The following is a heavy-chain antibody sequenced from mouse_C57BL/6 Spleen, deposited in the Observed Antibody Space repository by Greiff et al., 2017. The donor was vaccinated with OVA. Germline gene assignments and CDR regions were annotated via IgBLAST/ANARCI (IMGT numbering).Heavy chain of an antibody. V-gene: IGHV1-80*01. Sequence: VKLVESGAELVKPGASVKISCKASGYAFSSYWMNWVKQRPGKGLEWIGQIYPGDGDTNYNGKFKGKATLTADKSSSTAYMQLSSLTSEDSAVYFRARDNYGSTHWYFDVWGTGTTVTVSS. J-gene: IGHJ1*03. D-gene: IGHD1-1*01. CDR1: GYAFSSYW. CDR3: ARDNYGSTHWYFDV. CDR2: IYPGDGDT.